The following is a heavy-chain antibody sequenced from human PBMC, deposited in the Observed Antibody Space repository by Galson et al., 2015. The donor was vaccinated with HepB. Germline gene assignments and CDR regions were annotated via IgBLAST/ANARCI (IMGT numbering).Heavy chain of an antibody. D-gene: IGHD1-26*01. CDR1: GYTFTGYY. Sequence: SVKVSCKASGYTFTGYYMHWVRQAPGQGLEWMGWINPNSGGTNYAQKFQGRVTMTRDTSISTAYMELSRLRSDDTAVYYCARVFGGATTYHFDYWGQGTLVTVSS. CDR2: INPNSGGT. J-gene: IGHJ4*02. V-gene: IGHV1-2*02. CDR3: ARVFGGATTYHFDY.